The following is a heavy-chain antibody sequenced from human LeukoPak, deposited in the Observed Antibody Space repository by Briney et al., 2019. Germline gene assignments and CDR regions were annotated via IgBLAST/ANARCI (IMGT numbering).Heavy chain of an antibody. D-gene: IGHD6-19*01. CDR1: GYTFTSYG. CDR2: VSGYNGNT. V-gene: IGHV1-18*01. CDR3: ARVKRSAYSSGSNWFDP. J-gene: IGHJ5*02. Sequence: ASVKASCKASGYTFTSYGISWMRQAPGQGLEWMGWVSGYNGNTNYAQNLQGRVTMTTDTSTSTAYMELGSLRSDDTAVYYCARVKRSAYSSGSNWFDPWGQGTLVTVSS.